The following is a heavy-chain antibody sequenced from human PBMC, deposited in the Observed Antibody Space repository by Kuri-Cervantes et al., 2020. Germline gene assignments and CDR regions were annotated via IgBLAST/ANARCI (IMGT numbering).Heavy chain of an antibody. D-gene: IGHD3-22*01. CDR1: GYSISSGYY. V-gene: IGHV4-38-2*01. J-gene: IGHJ4*02. CDR3: ARYYDSSGYHDY. Sequence: SETLSLTCAVSGYSISSGYYWGWIRQPPGKGLEWIGSIYHSGSTYYNPSLKSRVTISVDTSKNQFSLKLSSVTAADTAVYYCARYYDSSGYHDYWGQGTLVTVSS. CDR2: IYHSGST.